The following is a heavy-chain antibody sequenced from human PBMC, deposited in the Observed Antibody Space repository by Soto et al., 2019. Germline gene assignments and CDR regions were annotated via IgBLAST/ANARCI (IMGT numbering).Heavy chain of an antibody. V-gene: IGHV4-39*01. Sequence: QLQLQESGPGLVKPSETLSLTCTVSGGSISSSSYYWGWIRQPPGKGLEWIGSIYYSGSTYYNPSLKSRVTISVDTSKNQFSLKLSSVTAADTAVYYCARSWGYSGYDPRAFDIWGQGTMVTVSS. CDR1: GGSISSSSYY. D-gene: IGHD5-12*01. J-gene: IGHJ3*02. CDR3: ARSWGYSGYDPRAFDI. CDR2: IYYSGST.